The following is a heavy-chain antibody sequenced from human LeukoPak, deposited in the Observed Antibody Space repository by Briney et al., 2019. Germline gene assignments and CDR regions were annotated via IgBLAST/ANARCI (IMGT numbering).Heavy chain of an antibody. CDR3: ARDRPGYSSGWYSDY. CDR1: GFTVSSNY. CDR2: IYSGGST. D-gene: IGHD6-19*01. J-gene: IGHJ4*02. V-gene: IGHV3-53*01. Sequence: GGSLRLSCAASGFTVSSNYMSWVRQAPGKGLEWVSVIYSGGSTYYADSVKGRFTISRDNSKNTLYLQMNSQRAEDTAVYYCARDRPGYSSGWYSDYWGQGTLVTVSS.